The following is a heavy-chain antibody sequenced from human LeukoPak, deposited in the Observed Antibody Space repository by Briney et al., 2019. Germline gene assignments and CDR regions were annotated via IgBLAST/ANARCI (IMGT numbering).Heavy chain of an antibody. CDR2: ISAYNGNT. J-gene: IGHJ4*02. CDR1: GYTFTSYG. D-gene: IGHD3-3*01. Sequence: EASVKVSCKASGYTFTSYGISWVRQAPGQGLEWLGWISAYNGNTNYAQKLQGRVTMTTDTSTSTAYMELRSLRSDDTAVYYCARVWSGYLIDYWGQGTLVTVSS. V-gene: IGHV1-18*01. CDR3: ARVWSGYLIDY.